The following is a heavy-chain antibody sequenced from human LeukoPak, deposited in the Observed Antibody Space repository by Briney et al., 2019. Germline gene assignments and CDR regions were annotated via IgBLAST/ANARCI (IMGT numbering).Heavy chain of an antibody. V-gene: IGHV3-64*01. Sequence: SGGSLRLSCAASGFTFSNSVLYWVRQAPGKGLEFVSGISHNDDTTYYANSVKGRFTISRDISKKTLYLQMGSLRPEDMAVYYCTRGPPRDRGRYFDLWGRGTLVTVSS. CDR1: GFTFSNSV. CDR3: TRGPPRDRGRYFDL. CDR2: ISHNDDTT. D-gene: IGHD3-10*01. J-gene: IGHJ2*01.